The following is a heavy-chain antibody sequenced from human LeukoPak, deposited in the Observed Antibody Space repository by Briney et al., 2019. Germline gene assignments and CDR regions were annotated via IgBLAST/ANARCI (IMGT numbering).Heavy chain of an antibody. D-gene: IGHD4-17*01. Sequence: GRSLRLSCAASGFTFSSYGMHWVRQAPGKGLEWVAVIWYDGSNKYYADSVKGRVTISRDNSKNTLYLQMNSLRAEDTAVYYCARLYGTYPGWFDPWGQGTLVTVSS. CDR1: GFTFSSYG. CDR2: IWYDGSNK. V-gene: IGHV3-33*01. CDR3: ARLYGTYPGWFDP. J-gene: IGHJ5*02.